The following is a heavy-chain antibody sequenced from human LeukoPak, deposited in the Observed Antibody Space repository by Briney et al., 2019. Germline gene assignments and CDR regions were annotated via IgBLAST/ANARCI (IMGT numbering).Heavy chain of an antibody. CDR1: GFTFGGYY. J-gene: IGHJ4*02. V-gene: IGHV3-21*01. D-gene: IGHD5-18*01. CDR2: IGSASSYI. CDR3: ARWASNSHDC. Sequence: GGSLRLSCAASGFTFGGYYMNRVCQAPGKGLEWVSSIGSASSYIYYADSLKGRFTISRDNAKNSLYLQMSSLRAEDTAVYYCARWASNSHDCWGQGTLVTVSS.